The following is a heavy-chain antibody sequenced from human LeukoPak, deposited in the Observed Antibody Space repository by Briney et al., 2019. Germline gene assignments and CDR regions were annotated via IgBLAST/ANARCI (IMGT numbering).Heavy chain of an antibody. CDR2: IRYDGSDK. J-gene: IGHJ4*02. CDR3: AKTGDIVVVPAAMDFDY. D-gene: IGHD2-2*01. CDR1: GFTFSSYG. Sequence: GGSLRLSCAASGFTFSSYGMHWVRQAPGKELEWVAFIRYDGSDKYYADSVKGRFTISRDNSKNTLYLQMNSLRAEDTAVYYCAKTGDIVVVPAAMDFDYWGQGTLVTVSS. V-gene: IGHV3-30*02.